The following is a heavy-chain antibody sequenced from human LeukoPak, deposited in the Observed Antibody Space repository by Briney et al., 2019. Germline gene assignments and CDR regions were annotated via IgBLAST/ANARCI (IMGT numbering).Heavy chain of an antibody. CDR2: IYPGDSDT. J-gene: IGHJ4*02. D-gene: IGHD5-18*01. CDR3: ARRGIQLWLLEY. V-gene: IGHV5-51*01. CDR1: GYSFTSYW. Sequence: KFGESLKISCKASGYSFTSYWIGWVRQMPGKGLEWMGIIYPGDSDTRYSPSFQGQVTISADKSINTAYLQWSSLKASDSAIYYCARRGIQLWLLEYWGQGTLVTVPS.